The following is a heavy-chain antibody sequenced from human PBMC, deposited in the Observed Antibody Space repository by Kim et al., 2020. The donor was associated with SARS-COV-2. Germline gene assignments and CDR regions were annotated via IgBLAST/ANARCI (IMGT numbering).Heavy chain of an antibody. CDR3: ARHAALYSSSWSYYFDY. D-gene: IGHD6-13*01. Sequence: SLKSRITISVDTSKTQFSLKRSSVTAADTAVYYCARHAALYSSSWSYYFDYWGQGTLVTVSS. V-gene: IGHV4-39*01. J-gene: IGHJ4*02.